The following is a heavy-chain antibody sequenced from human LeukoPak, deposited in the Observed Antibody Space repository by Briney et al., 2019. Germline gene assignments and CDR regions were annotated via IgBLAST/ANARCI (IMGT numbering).Heavy chain of an antibody. CDR1: GFTFSSYA. D-gene: IGHD5-18*01. V-gene: IGHV3-30-3*01. J-gene: IGHJ4*02. CDR2: ISYDGSNK. CDR3: AKDQSVRLGHNYGPEY. Sequence: PGRSLRLSCAASGFTFSSYAMHWVRQAPGKGLEWVAVISYDGSNKYYADSVKGRFTISRDNSKNTLYLQMNSLRAEDTAVYYCAKDQSVRLGHNYGPEYWGQGTLVTVSS.